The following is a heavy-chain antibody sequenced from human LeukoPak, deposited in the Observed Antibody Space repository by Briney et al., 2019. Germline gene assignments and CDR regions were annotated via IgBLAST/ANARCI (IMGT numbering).Heavy chain of an antibody. CDR1: GGSISSSSYY. CDR2: INHSGST. Sequence: SETLSLTCTVSGGSISSSSYYWGWIRQPPGKGLEWIGEINHSGSTNYNPSLKSRVTISVDTSKNQFSLKLSSVTAADTAVYYCARERISSSWPFSVPVGIDYWGQGTLVTVSS. J-gene: IGHJ4*02. V-gene: IGHV4-39*07. CDR3: ARERISSSWPFSVPVGIDY. D-gene: IGHD6-13*01.